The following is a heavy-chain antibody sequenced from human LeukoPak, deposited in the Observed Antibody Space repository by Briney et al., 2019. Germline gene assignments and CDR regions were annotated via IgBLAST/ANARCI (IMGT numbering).Heavy chain of an antibody. D-gene: IGHD1-1*01. Sequence: GGSLRLSCAASSITFTKAWMTWVRQAPGKGLEWVARIVSETVGGRTDYAASVKGRFTISGDDSKSTLFLQMSSLKIEDTAVYYCATSITTPGAFDIWGQGVLVTVSS. CDR3: ATSITTPGAFDI. V-gene: IGHV3-15*07. CDR1: SITFTKAW. CDR2: IVSETVGGRT. J-gene: IGHJ4*02.